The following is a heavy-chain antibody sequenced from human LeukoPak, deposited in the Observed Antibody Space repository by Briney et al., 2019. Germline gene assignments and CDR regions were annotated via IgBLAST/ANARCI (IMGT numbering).Heavy chain of an antibody. CDR1: GGSISSSSYY. Sequence: SETLSPTCTVSGGSISSSSYYWGWVRQPPGKGLEWIGSIYYSGSTYYNPSLKSRVTISVDTSKNQFSLKLSSVTAADTAVYYCATIWRPKEMATLFDYWGQGTLVTVSS. V-gene: IGHV4-39*01. D-gene: IGHD5-24*01. J-gene: IGHJ4*02. CDR2: IYYSGST. CDR3: ATIWRPKEMATLFDY.